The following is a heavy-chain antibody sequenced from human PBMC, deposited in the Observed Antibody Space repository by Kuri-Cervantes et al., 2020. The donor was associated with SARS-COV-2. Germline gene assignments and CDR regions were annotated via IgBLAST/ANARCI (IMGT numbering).Heavy chain of an antibody. V-gene: IGHV4-4*07. CDR2: IYTSGST. CDR1: GGSISSYY. J-gene: IGHJ6*03. D-gene: IGHD6-19*01. CDR3: ARDDSSGWPYYYYYMDV. Sequence: SETLSLTCTVSGGSISSYYWSWIRQPAGKGLEWIGRIYTSGSTNYNPPLKSRVTMSVDTSKNQFSLKLSSVTAADTAVYYCARDDSSGWPYYYYYMDVWGKGTTVTVSS.